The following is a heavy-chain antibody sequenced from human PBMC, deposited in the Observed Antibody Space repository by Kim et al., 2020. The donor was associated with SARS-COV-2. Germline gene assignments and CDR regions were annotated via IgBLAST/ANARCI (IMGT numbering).Heavy chain of an antibody. D-gene: IGHD3-22*01. V-gene: IGHV4-34*01. Sequence: SETLSLTCAVYGGSFSGYYWSWIRQPPGKGLEWIGEINHSGSTNYNPSLKSRVTISVDTSKNQFSLKLSSVTAADTAVYYCARGRAMIVVDAGDFDYWGQGTLVTVSS. CDR3: ARGRAMIVVDAGDFDY. CDR1: GGSFSGYY. J-gene: IGHJ4*02. CDR2: INHSGST.